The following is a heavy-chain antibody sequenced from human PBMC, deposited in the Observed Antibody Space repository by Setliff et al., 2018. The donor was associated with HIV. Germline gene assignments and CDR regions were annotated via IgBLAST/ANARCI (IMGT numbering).Heavy chain of an antibody. CDR1: GGSISSSSYY. V-gene: IGHV4-39*01. Sequence: SETLSLTCTVSGGSISSSSYYWGWIRQPPGKGLEWIGSIYYSGSTYYNPSLKSRLTISVGTSKNQFSLKLSSVTAADTAVYYCARRKAGWGELFGNWFDPWGQGTLVTVSS. D-gene: IGHD3-10*01. CDR2: IYYSGST. J-gene: IGHJ5*02. CDR3: ARRKAGWGELFGNWFDP.